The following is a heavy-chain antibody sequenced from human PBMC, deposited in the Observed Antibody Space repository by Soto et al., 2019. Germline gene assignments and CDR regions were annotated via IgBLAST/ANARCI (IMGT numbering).Heavy chain of an antibody. V-gene: IGHV3-33*01. D-gene: IGHD2-15*01. J-gene: IGHJ4*02. CDR2: IWYDGSNK. Sequence: QVQLVESGGGVVQPGRSLRLSCAASGFTFSSYGMHWVRQAPGKGLEWVAVIWYDGSNKYYADSVKGRFTISRDNSKNTLYLQMNSLRAEDTAVYYCVRDPFLGYCSGGSCSHLDYWGQGTLVTVSS. CDR1: GFTFSSYG. CDR3: VRDPFLGYCSGGSCSHLDY.